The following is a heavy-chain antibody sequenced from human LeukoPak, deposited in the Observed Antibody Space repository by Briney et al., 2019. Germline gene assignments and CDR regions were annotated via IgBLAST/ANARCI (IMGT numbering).Heavy chain of an antibody. D-gene: IGHD5-24*01. CDR1: GYTFTSYG. V-gene: IGHV1-18*01. Sequence: ASVKVSCKASGYTFTSYGISWVRQAPGQGLEWMGWISAYNGNTNYAQKLQGRATMTTDTSTSTAYMELRSLRSDDTAVYYCARADMAAQSFDYWGQGTLVTVSS. CDR2: ISAYNGNT. CDR3: ARADMAAQSFDY. J-gene: IGHJ4*02.